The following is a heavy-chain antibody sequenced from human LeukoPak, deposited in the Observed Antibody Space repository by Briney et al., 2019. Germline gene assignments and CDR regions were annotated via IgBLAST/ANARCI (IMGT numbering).Heavy chain of an antibody. V-gene: IGHV4-4*09. Sequence: SETLSLTCTVSAGSNNSYYWSWIRQPPGKGLEWIGYTHPSGNTNYSPSLKSRVTISIDTSRNQFSLKLSSVTAADTAVYFCARKAPKKSWFDPWGQGTLVTVSS. CDR3: ARKAPKKSWFDP. J-gene: IGHJ5*02. CDR1: AGSNNSYY. CDR2: THPSGNT.